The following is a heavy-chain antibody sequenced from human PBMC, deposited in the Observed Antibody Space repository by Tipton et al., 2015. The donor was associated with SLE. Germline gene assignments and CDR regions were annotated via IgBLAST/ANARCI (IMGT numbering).Heavy chain of an antibody. J-gene: IGHJ4*02. D-gene: IGHD4-17*01. CDR3: AKDPYGDYGGTFDY. CDR2: VRYDGMNE. Sequence: GSLRLSCAASGFSFGSFGMHWVRQAPGKGPEWVAFVRYDGMNELYVDSVRGRFTISRDNSKNTLSLQMNSLRVEDTAMYYCAKDPYGDYGGTFDYWGQGTPVIVSS. CDR1: GFSFGSFG. V-gene: IGHV3-30*02.